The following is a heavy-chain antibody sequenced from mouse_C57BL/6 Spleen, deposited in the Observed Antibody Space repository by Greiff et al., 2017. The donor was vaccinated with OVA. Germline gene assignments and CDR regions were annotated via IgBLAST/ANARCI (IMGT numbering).Heavy chain of an antibody. CDR2: IDPNSGGT. CDR1: GYTFTSYW. V-gene: IGHV1-72*01. CDR3: TREGGNSAWLAY. D-gene: IGHD2-1*01. Sequence: QVQLKQPGAELVKPGASVQLSCKASGYTFTSYWMHWVKQRPGRGLEGIGRIDPNSGGTKYNEKFKSKATLTVDKPSSTSDMQLSSLTSEGFAVYYYTREGGNSAWLAYWGQGTLVTVSA. J-gene: IGHJ3*01.